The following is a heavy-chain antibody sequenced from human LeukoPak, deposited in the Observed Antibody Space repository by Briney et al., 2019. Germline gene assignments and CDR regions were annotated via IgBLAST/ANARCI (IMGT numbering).Heavy chain of an antibody. CDR1: GVSISSGGYS. Sequence: PSQTLSLTCAVSGVSISSGGYSWLWIRQPPGKGLVWIGYIYYSGSTYYNPSLKSRVTISVDTSKNQFSLKLSSVTAADTAVYYCARDTGSGYGNAFDIWGQGTMVTVSS. CDR3: ARDTGSGYGNAFDI. J-gene: IGHJ3*02. D-gene: IGHD5-12*01. CDR2: IYYSGST. V-gene: IGHV4-30-4*07.